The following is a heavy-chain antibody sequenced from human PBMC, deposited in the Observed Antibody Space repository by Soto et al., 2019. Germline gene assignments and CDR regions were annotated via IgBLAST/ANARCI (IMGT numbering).Heavy chain of an antibody. Sequence: GGSLRLSCAASGFTFSSYAMHWVRQAPGKGLEWVAVISYDGSNKYYADSVKGRFTIYRDNSKNTLNLEMNSLRVEDTAVYYCARIPYDNSGTIFDYWGQGTLVTVSS. CDR2: ISYDGSNK. V-gene: IGHV3-30-3*01. J-gene: IGHJ4*02. CDR1: GFTFSSYA. D-gene: IGHD3-22*01. CDR3: ARIPYDNSGTIFDY.